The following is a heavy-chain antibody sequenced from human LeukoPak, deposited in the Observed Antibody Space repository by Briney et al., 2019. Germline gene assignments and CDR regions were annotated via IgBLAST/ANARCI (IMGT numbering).Heavy chain of an antibody. V-gene: IGHV3-21*01. CDR2: ISSSSSYI. J-gene: IGHJ6*03. CDR3: AKPLGVGALSYYYMDV. D-gene: IGHD1-26*01. Sequence: PGESLRLSCVASGFTFSTYTMVWVRQAPGKGLEWVSSISSSSSYIFNADSVKGRFSISRDNAKNSLFLQMNTLRAEDTAVYYCAKPLGVGALSYYYMDVWGKGTTVTISS. CDR1: GFTFSTYT.